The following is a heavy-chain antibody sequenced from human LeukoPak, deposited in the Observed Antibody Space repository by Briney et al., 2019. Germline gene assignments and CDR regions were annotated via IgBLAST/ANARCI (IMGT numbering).Heavy chain of an antibody. CDR3: AKAMVRGVIVSLDY. D-gene: IGHD3-10*01. CDR2: ISWNSGSI. J-gene: IGHJ4*02. V-gene: IGHV3-9*01. Sequence: PGRSLRLSCAASGFTFDDYAMHWVRQAPGKGLEWVSGISWNSGSIGYADSVKGRFTISRDNAKNSLYLQMNSLRAEDTALYYCAKAMVRGVIVSLDYWGQGTLVTVSS. CDR1: GFTFDDYA.